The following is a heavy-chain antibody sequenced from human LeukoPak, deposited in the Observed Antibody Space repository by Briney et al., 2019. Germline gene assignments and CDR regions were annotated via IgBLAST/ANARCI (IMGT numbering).Heavy chain of an antibody. CDR1: GYSFPYYL. D-gene: IGHD3-10*01. J-gene: IGHJ3*02. V-gene: IGHV5-51*01. CDR3: ARYTGNYYGSGSPLGGAFDI. Sequence: EALETFRKGSGYSFPYYLIDLVRQISGEGAGGMGIFYPGDSDTRYSPSFQGQVTISADKSISTAYLQWSSLKASDTAMYYCARYTGNYYGSGSPLGGAFDIWGQGTMVTVSS. CDR2: FYPGDSDT.